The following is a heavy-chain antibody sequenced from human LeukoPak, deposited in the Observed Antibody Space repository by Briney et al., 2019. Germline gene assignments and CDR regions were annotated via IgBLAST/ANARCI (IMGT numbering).Heavy chain of an antibody. CDR2: INWNGGST. CDR1: GFTFDDYG. Sequence: AWGSLRLSCAASGFTFDDYGMDWVSQAPGKGLEWVSGINWNGGSTGYADSVKGRFTISRDNAKNSLYLQMNSLRAEDTALYYCARGYYYVSSGYPGDYWGQGTLVTVSS. D-gene: IGHD3-22*01. J-gene: IGHJ4*02. CDR3: ARGYYYVSSGYPGDY. V-gene: IGHV3-20*04.